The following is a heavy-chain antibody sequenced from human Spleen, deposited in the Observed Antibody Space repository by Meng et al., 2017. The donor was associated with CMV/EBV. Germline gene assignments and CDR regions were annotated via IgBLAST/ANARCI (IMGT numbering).Heavy chain of an antibody. D-gene: IGHD5-24*01. CDR2: IYYSGST. V-gene: IGHV4-31*03. CDR1: GGSSSSGGYY. CDR3: ARGRGWLQWVY. J-gene: IGHJ4*02. Sequence: CTGSGGSSSSGGYYWSWIRQHPGKGLEWIGYIYYSGSTYYNPSLKSRVTISVDTSKNQFSLKLSSVTAADTAVYYCARGRGWLQWVYWGQGTLVTVSS.